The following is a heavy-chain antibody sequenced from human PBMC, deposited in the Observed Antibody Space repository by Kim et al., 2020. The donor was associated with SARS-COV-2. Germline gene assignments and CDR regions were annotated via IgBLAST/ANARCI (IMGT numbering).Heavy chain of an antibody. CDR1: GYTFTSYD. J-gene: IGHJ6*03. CDR3: ARGSGYSSGWYGDYYYYYMDV. CDR2: MNPNSGNT. D-gene: IGHD6-19*01. Sequence: ASVKVSCKASGYTFTSYDINWVRQATGQGLEWMGWMNPNSGNTGYAQKFQGRVTMTRNTSISTAYMELSSLRSEDTAVYYCARGSGYSSGWYGDYYYYYMDVWGKGTTVTVSS. V-gene: IGHV1-8*01.